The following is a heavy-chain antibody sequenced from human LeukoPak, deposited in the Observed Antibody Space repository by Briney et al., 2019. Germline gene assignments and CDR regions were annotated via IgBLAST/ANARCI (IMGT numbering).Heavy chain of an antibody. J-gene: IGHJ3*02. Sequence: GGSLKLSCAASGFTFSGSAMHWVRQASGKGLEWVGRIRSKANSYATAYAASVKGRFTISRDDSKNTAYLQMNSLKTEDTAVYYCTGYSSSWYGVDAFDIWGQGTMVTVSS. D-gene: IGHD6-13*01. CDR1: GFTFSGSA. V-gene: IGHV3-73*01. CDR2: IRSKANSYAT. CDR3: TGYSSSWYGVDAFDI.